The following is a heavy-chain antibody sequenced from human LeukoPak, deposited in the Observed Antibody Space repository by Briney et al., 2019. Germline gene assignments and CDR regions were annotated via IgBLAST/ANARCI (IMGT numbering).Heavy chain of an antibody. V-gene: IGHV3-53*01. CDR1: EFIVSANY. CDR2: IYSGGST. D-gene: IGHD5-12*01. Sequence: GGSLRLSCAASEFIVSANYMSWVRQAPGKGLEWVSLIYSGGSTYYADSVKGRFTISRDNSKNTLYLQMNSLRAEDTAVYYCARGGRVATTPAYYFDYWGQGTLVTVSS. J-gene: IGHJ4*02. CDR3: ARGGRVATTPAYYFDY.